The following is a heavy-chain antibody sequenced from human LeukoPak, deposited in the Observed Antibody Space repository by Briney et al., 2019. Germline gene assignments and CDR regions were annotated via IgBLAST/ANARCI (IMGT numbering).Heavy chain of an antibody. J-gene: IGHJ1*01. Sequence: GSSVKVSCTASGGTFTKYVISWVREAPGQGLEWMGRFIPVHDTANYAHKFQGRVILTADKSTSTAYMELTSLRSEDTAVYYCAMLGVIPDWGQGTLITVSS. CDR1: GGTFTKYV. CDR3: AMLGVIPD. CDR2: FIPVHDTA. D-gene: IGHD2-21*01. V-gene: IGHV1-69*04.